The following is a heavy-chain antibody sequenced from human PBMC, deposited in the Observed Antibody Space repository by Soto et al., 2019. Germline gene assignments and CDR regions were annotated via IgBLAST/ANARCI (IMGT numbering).Heavy chain of an antibody. CDR1: GGSFSGHS. CDR3: STRAYDTNSYYRFDP. V-gene: IGHV4-34*01. J-gene: IGHJ5*01. CDR2: INHSGRV. Sequence: QVQLQQWGAGLLKPSETLSLTCAVYGGSFSGHSWTWIRQSPGKGLEWIGDINHSGRVNYSPSLKSRVTKSLDTTKNQFSLTLSAVTAADTAMYYCSTRAYDTNSYYRFDPWGQGTLVTVSS. D-gene: IGHD3-22*01.